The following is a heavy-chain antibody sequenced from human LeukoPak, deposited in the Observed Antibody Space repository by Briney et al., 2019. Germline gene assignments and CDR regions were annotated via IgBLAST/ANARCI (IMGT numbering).Heavy chain of an antibody. CDR3: ARYDGGSGPFDY. D-gene: IGHD3-10*01. Sequence: GGSLRVYCAVSGFTVSSNYMSWVRQAPGKGLEWVSVLYSGGNTYYADSVKGRFTVSRDNSKNTLYLQMNSLRAEDTAVYYCARYDGGSGPFDYWGQGTLVTVSS. CDR1: GFTVSSNY. CDR2: LYSGGNT. J-gene: IGHJ4*02. V-gene: IGHV3-53*01.